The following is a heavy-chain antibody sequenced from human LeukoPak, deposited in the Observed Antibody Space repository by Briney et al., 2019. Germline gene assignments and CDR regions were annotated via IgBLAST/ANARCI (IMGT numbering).Heavy chain of an antibody. V-gene: IGHV4-39*01. CDR2: IYHSGNT. Sequence: SETLSLTCSVSGDSINSGHYYWAWIRQPPGKGLEWIGTIYHSGNTFYNLSLKSRLTISVDTSKNQFSLKLSSVTAADTAVYYCASRLYYYDSSGYSYFDYWGQGTLVTVSS. CDR3: ASRLYYYDSSGYSYFDY. D-gene: IGHD3-22*01. J-gene: IGHJ4*02. CDR1: GDSINSGHYY.